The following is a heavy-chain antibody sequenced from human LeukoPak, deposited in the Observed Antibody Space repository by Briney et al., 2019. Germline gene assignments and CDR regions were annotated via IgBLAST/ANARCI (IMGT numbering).Heavy chain of an antibody. CDR3: ARGKRGQRWLHRTALDY. CDR1: GGSFSGYY. CDR2: INHSGST. D-gene: IGHD5-24*01. V-gene: IGHV4-34*01. J-gene: IGHJ4*02. Sequence: SETLSLTCAVYGGSFSGYYWSWIRQPPGKGLEWIGEINHSGSTNYNPSLKSRVTISVDTSKNQFSLKLSSVTAADTAVYYCARGKRGQRWLHRTALDYWGQGTLVTVSS.